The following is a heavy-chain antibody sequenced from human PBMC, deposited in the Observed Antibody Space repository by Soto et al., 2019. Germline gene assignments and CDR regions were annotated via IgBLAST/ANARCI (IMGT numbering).Heavy chain of an antibody. V-gene: IGHV4-4*07. D-gene: IGHD5-12*01. CDR2: IFSSGST. CDR3: AREGSYSAYNFAHGIQLWSFDF. J-gene: IGHJ4*02. Sequence: SETLSLTCTVSGGSINTFYWSWVRQPAGKGLEWIGRIFSSGSTSFSPSLESRVAMSVDTSKNHFSLNLSSVTAADMAVYYCAREGSYSAYNFAHGIQLWSFDFWGQGALVTVSS. CDR1: GGSINTFY.